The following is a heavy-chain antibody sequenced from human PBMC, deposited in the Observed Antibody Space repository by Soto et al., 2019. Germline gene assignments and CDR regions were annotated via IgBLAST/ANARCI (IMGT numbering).Heavy chain of an antibody. Sequence: PSETLSLTCAVYGGSFSGYYWSWIRQPPGKGLEWIGEINHSGSTNYNLSLKSRVTISVDTSKYQFSLKLSSVTAADTAVYYCARGGIAVAGPYYYYYYGMDVWGQGTTVTVSS. D-gene: IGHD6-19*01. CDR2: INHSGST. J-gene: IGHJ6*02. CDR3: ARGGIAVAGPYYYYYYGMDV. V-gene: IGHV4-34*01. CDR1: GGSFSGYY.